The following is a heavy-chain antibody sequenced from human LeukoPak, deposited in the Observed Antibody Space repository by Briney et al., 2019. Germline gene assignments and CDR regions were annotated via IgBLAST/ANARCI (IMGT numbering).Heavy chain of an antibody. Sequence: GGSLRLSCTASGFIFSTYGIHWVRQAPGKGLGWVAVISYDGSNKYYADSVKGRFIISRDNSKNTLYLQMNSLRAEDTAVYYCAKDRVYYEILISGMDVWGQGTTVTVSS. D-gene: IGHD3-9*01. CDR2: ISYDGSNK. CDR1: GFIFSTYG. V-gene: IGHV3-30*18. CDR3: AKDRVYYEILISGMDV. J-gene: IGHJ6*02.